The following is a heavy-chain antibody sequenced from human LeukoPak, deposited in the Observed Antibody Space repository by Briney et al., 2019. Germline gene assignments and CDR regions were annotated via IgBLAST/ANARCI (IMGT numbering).Heavy chain of an antibody. V-gene: IGHV4-31*03. J-gene: IGHJ6*02. CDR2: IYYSGST. Sequence: SETLSLTCTVSGGSISSGGYYWSWIRRHPGKGLEWIGYIYYSGSTYYNPSLKSRVTISVDRSKNQFSLKLSSVTAADTAVYYCARDRDYDSSGYGMDVWGQGTTVTVSS. CDR1: GGSISSGGYY. CDR3: ARDRDYDSSGYGMDV. D-gene: IGHD3-22*01.